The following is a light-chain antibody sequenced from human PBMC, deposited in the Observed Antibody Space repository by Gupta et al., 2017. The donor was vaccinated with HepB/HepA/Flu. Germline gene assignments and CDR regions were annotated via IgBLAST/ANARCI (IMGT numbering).Light chain of an antibody. V-gene: IGLV3-25*03. J-gene: IGLJ2*01. CDR1: ALPKQY. Sequence: SYELTQAPSVSVSPGQTARITCSGDALPKQYASWYQQKPGQAPVLVICKDNERPSGITERFSGSSSGNTTTLNIPGVQAEDEADYYCPSDTSIATYVVFGGGTKLTVL. CDR2: KDN. CDR3: PSDTSIATYVV.